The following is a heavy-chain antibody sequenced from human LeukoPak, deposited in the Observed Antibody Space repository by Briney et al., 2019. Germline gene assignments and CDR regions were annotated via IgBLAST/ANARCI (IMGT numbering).Heavy chain of an antibody. CDR1: GFTFSSYA. Sequence: PGXSLRLSCATSGFTFSSYAMSWVRQAPGKGLEWVSAISGSGGSTYYANSVKGHFTISRDNSKNTLYLQMNSLRAEDTAVYYCAKDDSRGSGSSGWFDPWGQGTLVTVSS. J-gene: IGHJ5*02. CDR3: AKDDSRGSGSSGWFDP. V-gene: IGHV3-23*01. D-gene: IGHD3-10*01. CDR2: ISGSGGST.